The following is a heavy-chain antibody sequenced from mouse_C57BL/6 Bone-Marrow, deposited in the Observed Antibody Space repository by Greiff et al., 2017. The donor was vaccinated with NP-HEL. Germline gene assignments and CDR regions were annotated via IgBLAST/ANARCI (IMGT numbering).Heavy chain of an antibody. CDR3: ARRIGYDEDYAMGG. CDR2: IYPRSGNT. Sequence: QVQLQQPGAELVKPGASVKLSCKASGYTFTSYGISWVKQRTGQGLEWIGEIYPRSGNTYYNEKFKGKATLTADKSSSTAYMGLRSLESEDSAVYVSARRIGYDEDYAMGGWGQGASVTVSS. J-gene: IGHJ4*01. D-gene: IGHD2-2*01. V-gene: IGHV1-81*01. CDR1: GYTFTSYG.